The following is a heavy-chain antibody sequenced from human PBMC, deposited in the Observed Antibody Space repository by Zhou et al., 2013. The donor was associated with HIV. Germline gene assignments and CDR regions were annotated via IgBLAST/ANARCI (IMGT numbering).Heavy chain of an antibody. D-gene: IGHD3-3*01. Sequence: QVQLVQSGSEVKKSGASVNVSCKASGYTITDYYLHWVRQAPGQGLEWMAWISGDNNNRNYAQKFQGRVTMTTDTSTNTAYMELRSLRSDDTAVYYCARVEGTTTIFGVDYYYYYMDVWGKGDHGHRLL. CDR3: ARVEGTTTIFGVDYYYYYMDV. V-gene: IGHV1-18*01. J-gene: IGHJ6*03. CDR2: ISGDNNNR. CDR1: GYTITDYY.